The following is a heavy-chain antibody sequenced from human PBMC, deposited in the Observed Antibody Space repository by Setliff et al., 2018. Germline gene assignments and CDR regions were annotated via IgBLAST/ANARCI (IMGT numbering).Heavy chain of an antibody. CDR2: INPSGGST. CDR3: ARGDYGDYGEGEAAY. J-gene: IGHJ4*02. CDR1: GYTFTSYG. D-gene: IGHD4-17*01. V-gene: IGHV1-8*02. Sequence: ASVKVSCKASGYTFTSYGISWVRQAPGQGLEWMGIINPSGGSTSYAQKFQGRVTMTRNTSISTAYMELSSLRSEDTAVYYCARGDYGDYGEGEAAYWGQGTLVTVSS.